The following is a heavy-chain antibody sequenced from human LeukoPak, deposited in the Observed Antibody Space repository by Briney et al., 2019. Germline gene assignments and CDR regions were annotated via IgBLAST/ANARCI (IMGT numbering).Heavy chain of an antibody. D-gene: IGHD2-2*01. J-gene: IGHJ4*02. CDR1: GFTLSSYW. Sequence: GGSLRLSCAASGFTLSSYWMSWVRQAPGKGLEWVANIKEDGGEKYYVDSVKGRFTISRDNARNSLYLQMNSLRVEDTAVYYCARVLPYQGDTESYFDYWGQGTLVTVSS. CDR2: IKEDGGEK. V-gene: IGHV3-7*01. CDR3: ARVLPYQGDTESYFDY.